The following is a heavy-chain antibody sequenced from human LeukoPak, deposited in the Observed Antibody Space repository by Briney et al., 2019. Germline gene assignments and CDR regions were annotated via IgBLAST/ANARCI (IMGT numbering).Heavy chain of an antibody. V-gene: IGHV3-33*01. CDR3: ARGGGWDTIFRVVQYMDV. CDR2: IYFDTKNI. D-gene: IGHD3-3*01. CDR1: GFSFSSYG. J-gene: IGHJ6*03. Sequence: GGSLRLSCAASGFSFSSYGLHWVRQAPGKGLEWVAVIYFDTKNIHYADSVKGRFTVSRDDSKNTLYLQMNSLRAEDTAIYYCARGGGWDTIFRVVQYMDVWGKGTTVTVSS.